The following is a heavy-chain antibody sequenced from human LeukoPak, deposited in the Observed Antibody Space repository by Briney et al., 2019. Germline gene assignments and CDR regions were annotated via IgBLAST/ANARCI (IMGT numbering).Heavy chain of an antibody. Sequence: GGSLRLSCAASEFTFSTLAMHWVRQAPGKGLEYVSTISGNGVTTYYADSVRGRFTVSRDNSKNTLPLQMGSLRSEDTAVYYCVNQISGWVNWGQGTLVTVSS. CDR3: VNQISGWVN. V-gene: IGHV3-64D*06. CDR1: EFTFSTLA. CDR2: ISGNGVTT. D-gene: IGHD6-19*01. J-gene: IGHJ4*02.